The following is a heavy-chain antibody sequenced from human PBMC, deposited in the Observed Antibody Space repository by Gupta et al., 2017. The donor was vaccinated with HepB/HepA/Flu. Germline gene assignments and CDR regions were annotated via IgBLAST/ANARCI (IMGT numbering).Heavy chain of an antibody. D-gene: IGHD3-3*01. J-gene: IGHJ6*03. Sequence: QVQLQQWGAGLLKPSETLSLTCAVYGGSFSGYYWSWIRQPPGKGLEWIGEINHSGSTNYNPSLKSRVTISVDTSKNQFSLKLSSVTAADTAVYYCAREYYDFWSGVWGYMDVWGKGTTVTVSS. CDR3: AREYYDFWSGVWGYMDV. V-gene: IGHV4-34*01. CDR2: INHSGST. CDR1: GGSFSGYY.